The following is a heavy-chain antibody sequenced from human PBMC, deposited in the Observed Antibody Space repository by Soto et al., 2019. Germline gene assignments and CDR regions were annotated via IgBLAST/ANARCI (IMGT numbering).Heavy chain of an antibody. Sequence: QLQLVQSGAEVKKPGASVRVSCKTSCYTFINYGITWVRPAPGQGLEWMGWLSAYNGDTSSSEKLQDRFTMTTDTSTNTVYMDLRSLTSDDTAVYYCARWSAIVGGAEALDVWGQGTMVIVSS. J-gene: IGHJ3*01. CDR3: ARWSAIVGGAEALDV. D-gene: IGHD1-26*01. CDR2: LSAYNGDT. CDR1: CYTFINYG. V-gene: IGHV1-18*01.